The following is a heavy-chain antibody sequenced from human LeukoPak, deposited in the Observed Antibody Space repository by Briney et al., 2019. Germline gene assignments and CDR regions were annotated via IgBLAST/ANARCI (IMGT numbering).Heavy chain of an antibody. CDR1: GFTFSSHA. CDR3: ANPYYYDSSGSTEGY. CDR2: ISGSGGST. D-gene: IGHD3-22*01. V-gene: IGHV3-23*01. J-gene: IGHJ4*02. Sequence: PGGSLRLSCAASGFTFSSHAMSWVRQAPGKGLEWVSAISGSGGSTYYADSVKGRFTISRDNSKNTLYLQMNSLRAEDTAVYYCANPYYYDSSGSTEGYWGQGTLVTVSS.